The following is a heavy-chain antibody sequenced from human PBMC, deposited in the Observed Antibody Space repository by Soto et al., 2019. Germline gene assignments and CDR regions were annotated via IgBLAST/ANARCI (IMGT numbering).Heavy chain of an antibody. CDR3: AKDSGQLVPEAGYYYYGMDV. CDR2: ISGSGGST. D-gene: IGHD6-6*01. Sequence: VQLLESGGGLVQPGGSLRLSSAASGLTFSSYAMSWVRQAPGKGLEWVSTISGSGGSTYYAESVKGRFTISRDNSKNTLYLQMNSLRAEDTAVYYCAKDSGQLVPEAGYYYYGMDVWGQGTTVTVSS. J-gene: IGHJ6*02. CDR1: GLTFSSYA. V-gene: IGHV3-23*01.